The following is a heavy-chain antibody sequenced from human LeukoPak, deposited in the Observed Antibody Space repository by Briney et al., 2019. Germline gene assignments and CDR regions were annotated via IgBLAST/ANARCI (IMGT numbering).Heavy chain of an antibody. V-gene: IGHV4-39*01. Sequence: SETLSLTCTVSGGSISSSSYYWGWIRQPPGKGLEWIGSIYYSGSTYYNPSLKSRVTISVDTSKNQFSLKLSSVTAADTAVYYCARGIQLWTRLFDYWGQGTLATVSS. CDR1: GGSISSSSYY. CDR3: ARGIQLWTRLFDY. CDR2: IYYSGST. D-gene: IGHD5-18*01. J-gene: IGHJ4*02.